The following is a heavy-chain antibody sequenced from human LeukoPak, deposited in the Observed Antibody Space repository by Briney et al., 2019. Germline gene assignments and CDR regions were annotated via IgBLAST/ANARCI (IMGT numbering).Heavy chain of an antibody. Sequence: SETLSLTCDVSGGSISNTNWWSWVRQPPGQGLEWIGEVSLAGQKNYTPSLNGRVTMSLDESSNKLSLKLSTVTAADTAVYYCARGKRGYSSSWYDYCGQGTVVTVSS. CDR3: ARGKRGYSSSWYDY. CDR1: GGSISNTNW. CDR2: VSLAGQK. V-gene: IGHV4-4*02. J-gene: IGHJ4*02. D-gene: IGHD6-13*01.